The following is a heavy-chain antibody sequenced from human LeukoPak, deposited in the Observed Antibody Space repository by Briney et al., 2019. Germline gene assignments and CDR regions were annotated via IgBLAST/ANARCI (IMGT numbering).Heavy chain of an antibody. CDR2: IYTSGST. J-gene: IGHJ6*03. Sequence: SSQTLSLTCTVSGVSISSGSYYWSWIRQPAGKGLEWIGRIYTSGSTNYNPSLKSRVTISVDTSKNQFSLKLSSVTAADTAVYYCAREGCSSTSCYYYYYYMDVWGKGTTVTVSS. V-gene: IGHV4-61*02. CDR3: AREGCSSTSCYYYYYYMDV. D-gene: IGHD2-2*01. CDR1: GVSISSGSYY.